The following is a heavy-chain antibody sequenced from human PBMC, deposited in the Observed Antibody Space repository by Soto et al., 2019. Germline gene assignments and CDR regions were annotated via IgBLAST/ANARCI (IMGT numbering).Heavy chain of an antibody. CDR1: GGTFSSYA. V-gene: IGHV1-69*13. J-gene: IGHJ6*02. CDR3: ARVARQGYGMDV. Sequence: SVKVSCKASGGTFSSYAISWVRQAPGQGLEWMGGIIPIFGTANYAQKFQGRVTITADESTSTAYMELSRLRSEDTAVYYCARVARQGYGMDVWGQGTTVTVSS. CDR2: IIPIFGTA.